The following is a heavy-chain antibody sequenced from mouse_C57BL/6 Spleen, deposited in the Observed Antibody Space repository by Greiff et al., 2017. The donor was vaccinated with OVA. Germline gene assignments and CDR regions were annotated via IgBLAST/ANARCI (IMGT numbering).Heavy chain of an antibody. CDR3: AFDV. J-gene: IGHJ1*03. CDR1: GYTFTSYW. CDR2: IDPSDSYT. V-gene: IGHV1-59*01. Sequence: QVQLQQPGAELVRPGTSVKLSCKASGYTFTSYWMHWVKQRPGQGLEWIGVIDPSDSYTNYNQKFKGKATLTVDTSSNTAYMQLSSLTSEDSAVYYCAFDVWGTGTTVTVSS.